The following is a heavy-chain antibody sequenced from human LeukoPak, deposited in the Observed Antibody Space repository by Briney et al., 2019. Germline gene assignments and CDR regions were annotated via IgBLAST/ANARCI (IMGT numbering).Heavy chain of an antibody. CDR1: GFTSSSYA. V-gene: IGHV3-30*04. J-gene: IGHJ4*02. Sequence: GGSLRLSCAASGFTSSSYAMHWVRQAPGKGLEWVAVISYDGSNKYYADSVKGRFTISRDNSKNTLYLQMNSLRAEDTAVYYCARAYDSSGYYVGGYFDYWGQGTLVTVSS. CDR3: ARAYDSSGYYVGGYFDY. CDR2: ISYDGSNK. D-gene: IGHD3-22*01.